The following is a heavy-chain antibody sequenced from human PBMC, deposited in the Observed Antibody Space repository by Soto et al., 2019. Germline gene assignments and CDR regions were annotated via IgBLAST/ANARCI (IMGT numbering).Heavy chain of an antibody. J-gene: IGHJ4*02. CDR2: IIPILGIA. CDR1: GGTFSSYT. Sequence: QVQLVQSGAEVKKPGSSVKVSCKASGGTFSSYTISWVRQAPGQGLEWMGRIIPILGIANYAQKFQGRDTTPADKATSTDYRALSSLRSEDTAVYYCAGDGERYCSSASCTIDYWGQGTLVTVSS. CDR3: AGDGERYCSSASCTIDY. V-gene: IGHV1-69*08. D-gene: IGHD2-2*01.